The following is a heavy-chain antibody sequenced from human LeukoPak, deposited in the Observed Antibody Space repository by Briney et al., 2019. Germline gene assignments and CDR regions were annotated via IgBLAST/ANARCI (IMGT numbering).Heavy chain of an antibody. V-gene: IGHV3-48*03. Sequence: GGSLRLSCAASGFTFNSHEMHWVRQAPGKGLEWVSYITSSGGITYYADSVKGRFTVSRDNAKNSLFLQMNSLRAEDTAIYYCAGERNCGGDCYQGSWFDPWGQGTLVTVPS. CDR3: AGERNCGGDCYQGSWFDP. CDR1: GFTFNSHE. J-gene: IGHJ5*02. D-gene: IGHD2-21*02. CDR2: ITSSGGIT.